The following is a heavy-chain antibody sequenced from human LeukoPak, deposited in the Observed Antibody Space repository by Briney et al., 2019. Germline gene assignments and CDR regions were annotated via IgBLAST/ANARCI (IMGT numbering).Heavy chain of an antibody. J-gene: IGHJ6*03. CDR1: GFTFSSYG. CDR3: ARDREQYCSSTSCYEIYYYMDV. D-gene: IGHD2-2*01. V-gene: IGHV3-30*02. Sequence: GGSLRLSCAASGFTFSSYGMHWVRQAPGKGLEWVAYIQYDGSNQQYADSVKGRFSISRDNSKNILYLQMNSLRAEDTALYYCARDREQYCSSTSCYEIYYYMDVWGKGTTVTVSS. CDR2: IQYDGSNQ.